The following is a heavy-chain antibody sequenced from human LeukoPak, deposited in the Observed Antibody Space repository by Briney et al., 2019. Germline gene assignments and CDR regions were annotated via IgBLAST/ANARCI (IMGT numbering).Heavy chain of an antibody. J-gene: IGHJ6*03. Sequence: GASVKVSCKASGYTFTSYDINWVRQATGQGLEWMGWMNPNSGNTGYAQKFQGRVTMTRNTSIGTAYMELSSLRSEDTAVYYCARAPRGYCSGGSCRYYYYYMDVWGKGTTVTVSS. D-gene: IGHD2-15*01. CDR3: ARAPRGYCSGGSCRYYYYYMDV. CDR2: MNPNSGNT. CDR1: GYTFTSYD. V-gene: IGHV1-8*01.